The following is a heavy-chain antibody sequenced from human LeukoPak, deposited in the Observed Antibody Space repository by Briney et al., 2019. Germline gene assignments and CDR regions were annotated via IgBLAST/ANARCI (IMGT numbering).Heavy chain of an antibody. CDR1: GFTFDDYA. CDR3: AKDDSYGDHVKFDY. V-gene: IGHV3-43*02. Sequence: GGSLRLSCAASGFTFDDYAMHWVRQAPGKGLEWVSLISGDGGSTYYADSVKGRFTISRDNSKNSLYLQMNGLRTEDTALYYCAKDDSYGDHVKFDYWGQGTLVTVSS. CDR2: ISGDGGST. D-gene: IGHD4-17*01. J-gene: IGHJ4*02.